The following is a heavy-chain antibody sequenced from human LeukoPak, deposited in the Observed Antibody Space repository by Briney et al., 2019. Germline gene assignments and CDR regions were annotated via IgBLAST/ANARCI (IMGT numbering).Heavy chain of an antibody. D-gene: IGHD1-1*01. CDR3: AKDRTGTTGRDWLDP. CDR2: ISGSGDST. V-gene: IGHV3-23*01. CDR1: GFSFSTYG. Sequence: PGGPLRLSCAASGFSFSTYGMGWVRQAPGEGLEWVSSISGSGDSTYYADSVKGRFTISRDNSKNTFYLQMNSLRADDTALYYCAKDRTGTTGRDWLDPWGQGTLVTVSS. J-gene: IGHJ5*02.